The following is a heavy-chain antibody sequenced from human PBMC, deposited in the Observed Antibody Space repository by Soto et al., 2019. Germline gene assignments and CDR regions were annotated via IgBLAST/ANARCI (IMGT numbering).Heavy chain of an antibody. D-gene: IGHD3-16*01. CDR3: ANDALGTENWFDH. Sequence: PXVSLRLSSAASGFTFSSYSMSWVRQAPGKGLEWVSAISGSVGSTYYADSVKGRFTISRDNSKNTLYLQMNSLRAEDTAVYYCANDALGTENWFDHWGQEPWSPSPQ. V-gene: IGHV3-23*01. CDR1: GFTFSSYS. CDR2: ISGSVGST. J-gene: IGHJ5*02.